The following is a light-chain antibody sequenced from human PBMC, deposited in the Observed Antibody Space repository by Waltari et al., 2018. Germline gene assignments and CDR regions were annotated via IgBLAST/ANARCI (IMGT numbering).Light chain of an antibody. CDR2: EGS. Sequence: QSALTQPASVSGSLGQSITISCTGTYSNVGSYRFVSWYQQHPDKAPKLRISEGSKRASGVATRFSGSKSGNTASLTISGLQAEDEADYYCSSYAGGSTYVFGTGTKVTVL. CDR3: SSYAGGSTYV. CDR1: YSNVGSYRF. V-gene: IGLV2-23*01. J-gene: IGLJ1*01.